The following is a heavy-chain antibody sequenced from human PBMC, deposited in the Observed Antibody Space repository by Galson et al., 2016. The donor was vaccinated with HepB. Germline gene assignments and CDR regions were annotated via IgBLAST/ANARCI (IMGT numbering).Heavy chain of an antibody. CDR3: ATVHYYHIRE. CDR2: VSDSGVTD. CDR1: GLNFNIQW. Sequence: SLRLSCAVSGLNFNIQWMSWFRQAPGKGLECISFVSDSGVTDSDAVSVRGRFTVSRDNSRNSLYLQMNSLRAEDTAVYYCATVHYYHIREWGLGTLVIVSS. V-gene: IGHV3-11*04. J-gene: IGHJ4*02. D-gene: IGHD3-9*01.